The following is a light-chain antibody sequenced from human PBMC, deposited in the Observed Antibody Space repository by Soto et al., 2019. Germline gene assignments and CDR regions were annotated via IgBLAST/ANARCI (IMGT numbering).Light chain of an antibody. CDR3: QQYGSSGT. CDR1: QSVSNNY. Sequence: ESVFTQSPGTLSLSPGEKATHSCRASQSVSNNYLAWYQQKPGQAPRLLIYGASNRATGIPDRFSGSGSGTDFTLTISRLEPEDSAVYYCQQYGSSGTFGQGTKVDIK. CDR2: GAS. V-gene: IGKV3-20*01. J-gene: IGKJ1*01.